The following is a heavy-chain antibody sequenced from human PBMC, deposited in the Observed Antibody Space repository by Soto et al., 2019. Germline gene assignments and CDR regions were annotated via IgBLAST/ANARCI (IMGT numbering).Heavy chain of an antibody. D-gene: IGHD3-10*01. CDR2: IYYSGST. CDR3: ARDSVWFGGPGYFDY. V-gene: IGHV4-59*01. CDR1: GGSISSYY. Sequence: PSETLSLTCTVSGGSISSYYWSWIRQPPGKGLEWIGYIYYSGSTNYNPSLKSRVTISVDTSKNQFSLKLSSVTAADTAVYYCARDSVWFGGPGYFDYWGQGTLVTVS. J-gene: IGHJ4*02.